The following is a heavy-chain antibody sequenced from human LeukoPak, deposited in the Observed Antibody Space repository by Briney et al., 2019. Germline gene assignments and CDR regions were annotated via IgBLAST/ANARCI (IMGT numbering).Heavy chain of an antibody. Sequence: GGSLRLSCAASGFTFSSYAMHWVRQAPGKGLEYVSAISSNGGSTYYANSVKGRFTISRDNSKNTLYLQMGSLRAEDMAVYYCAGRPLEQQLWGQGTSVTVSS. V-gene: IGHV3-64*01. CDR2: ISSNGGST. CDR1: GFTFSSYA. D-gene: IGHD6-13*01. J-gene: IGHJ4*02. CDR3: AGRPLEQQL.